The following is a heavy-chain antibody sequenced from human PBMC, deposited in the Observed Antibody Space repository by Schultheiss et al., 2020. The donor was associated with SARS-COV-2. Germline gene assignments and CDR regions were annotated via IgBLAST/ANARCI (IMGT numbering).Heavy chain of an antibody. D-gene: IGHD3-10*01. V-gene: IGHV3-30-3*01. J-gene: IGHJ4*02. CDR2: VLYDGSKE. CDR1: GFTFSSYA. CDR3: ARDATYGSGVI. Sequence: GESLKISCAASGFTFSSYAMSWVRQAPGKGLEWVAVVLYDGSKEYYTDSVRGRFTISRDNSKNTLYLQMNSLRAEDTAVYYCARDATYGSGVIWGQGTLVTVSS.